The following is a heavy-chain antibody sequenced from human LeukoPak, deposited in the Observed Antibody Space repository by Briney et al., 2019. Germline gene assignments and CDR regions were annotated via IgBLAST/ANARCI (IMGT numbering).Heavy chain of an antibody. V-gene: IGHV1-46*01. CDR2: INPSGGST. D-gene: IGHD3-22*01. CDR3: ARANSYYYDSSGYRGWYFDL. J-gene: IGHJ2*01. Sequence: ASVKVSCKASGYTFTSYYIHWVRQAPGQGLEWMGTINPSGGSTSYAQKFQGRVTMTRDTSTSTVYMELSSLRSEDTAVYYCARANSYYYDSSGYRGWYFDLWGRGTLVTVSS. CDR1: GYTFTSYY.